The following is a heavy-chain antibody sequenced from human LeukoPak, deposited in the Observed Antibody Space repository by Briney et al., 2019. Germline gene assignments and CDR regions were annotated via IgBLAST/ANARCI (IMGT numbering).Heavy chain of an antibody. V-gene: IGHV3-23*01. CDR2: IPGNGDST. D-gene: IGHD3-22*01. CDR3: ARADYYDSSGYNDY. J-gene: IGHJ4*02. CDR1: GFTFSNYG. Sequence: GGSLRLSCAASGFTFSNYGMSWVRQAPGKGLEWVSAIPGNGDSTFYADSVKGRFTISRDDSKNTLYLQMTSLRAEDTAVYYCARADYYDSSGYNDYWGQGALVTVSS.